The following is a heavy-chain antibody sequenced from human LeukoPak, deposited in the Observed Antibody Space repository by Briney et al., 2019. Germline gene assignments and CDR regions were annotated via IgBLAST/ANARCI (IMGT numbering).Heavy chain of an antibody. D-gene: IGHD6-19*01. CDR3: ARRTSGWYIDY. V-gene: IGHV4-34*01. CDR2: INHSGST. Sequence: SETLSLTCAVYGGSFSGYYWSRIRQPPGKGLEWIGEINHSGSTNYNPSLKSRVTISVDTSKNQFSLKLSSVTAADTAVYYCARRTSGWYIDYWGQGTLVTVSS. J-gene: IGHJ4*02. CDR1: GGSFSGYY.